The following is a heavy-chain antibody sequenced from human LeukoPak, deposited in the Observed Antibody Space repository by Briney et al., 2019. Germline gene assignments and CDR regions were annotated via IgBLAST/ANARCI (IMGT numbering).Heavy chain of an antibody. V-gene: IGHV1-18*01. D-gene: IGHD3-16*01. CDR1: GYTFTSYG. CDR3: ARVVGGAYYYYYYMDV. J-gene: IGHJ6*03. CDR2: ISAYNGNT. Sequence: GASVKVSCKASGYTFTSYGISWVRQAPGQGLEWMGWISAYNGNTNYAQKPQGRVTMTTDTSTSTAYMELRSLRSDDTAVYYCARVVGGAYYYYYYMDVWGKGTTVTVSS.